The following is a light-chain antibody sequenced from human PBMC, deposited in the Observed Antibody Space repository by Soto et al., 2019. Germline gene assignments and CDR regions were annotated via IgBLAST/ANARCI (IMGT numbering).Light chain of an antibody. CDR2: DAS. CDR1: QSFCSY. CDR3: QQRSKWPRLT. J-gene: IGKJ4*01. Sequence: EIVLTQSPATLSLSPVERATLSCRATQSFCSYLAWYQQKPGQAPRLLFHDASNRATGIPARFSGSGSGTDFTLPISSLEDDDFVGDYCQQRSKWPRLTFGGGTKVEIK. V-gene: IGKV3-11*01.